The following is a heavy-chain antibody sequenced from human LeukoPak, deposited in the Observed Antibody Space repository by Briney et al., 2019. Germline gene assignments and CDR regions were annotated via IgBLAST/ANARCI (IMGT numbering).Heavy chain of an antibody. CDR3: AKLYRTGWYYFDY. CDR2: ISGSAGGT. CDR1: GFSFSRFA. J-gene: IGHJ4*02. D-gene: IGHD6-19*01. Sequence: GGSLRLSCAASGFSFSRFAMSWVRQAPGKGLEWVATISGSAGGTYYADSVKGRVTISRDNSKNTVYLQMNSLRAEDTAVYYCAKLYRTGWYYFDYWGQGTLVTVSS. V-gene: IGHV3-23*01.